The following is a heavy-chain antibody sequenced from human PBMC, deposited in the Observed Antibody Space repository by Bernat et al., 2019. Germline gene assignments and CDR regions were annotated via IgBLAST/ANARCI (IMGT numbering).Heavy chain of an antibody. CDR3: ARDVRVAVAATDYYYGMDV. CDR1: DFSVSSNY. D-gene: IGHD6-19*01. CDR2: IYSDGRT. J-gene: IGHJ6*02. V-gene: IGHV3-53*01. Sequence: VQLVESGGGVVQPGRSLRLSCVGSDFSVSSNYMSWVRQAPGKGLEWVSIIYSDGRTYYADSVEGRFSISRDNSKNTLYLQMNSRRAEDTAVYYCARDVRVAVAATDYYYGMDVWGQGTTVTVSS.